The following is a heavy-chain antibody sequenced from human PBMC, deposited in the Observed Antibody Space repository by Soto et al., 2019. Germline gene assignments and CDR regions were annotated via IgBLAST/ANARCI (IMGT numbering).Heavy chain of an antibody. D-gene: IGHD5-18*01. V-gene: IGHV1-69*06. CDR2: IIPIFGTA. CDR1: GATFISYA. Sequence: GASVKVSCKASGATFISYAISWVRQAPGQGLEWMGGIIPIFGTANYAQKFQGRVTITADKSTSTAYMELSSLRSEDTAVYYCASPPPVDTAMVTPFHYYGMDFWGRGTKVTVS. CDR3: ASPPPVDTAMVTPFHYYGMDF. J-gene: IGHJ6*02.